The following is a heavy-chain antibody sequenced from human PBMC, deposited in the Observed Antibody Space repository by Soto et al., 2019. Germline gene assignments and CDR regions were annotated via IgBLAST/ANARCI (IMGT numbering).Heavy chain of an antibody. J-gene: IGHJ4*02. V-gene: IGHV1-69*06. CDR3: ARAGNYYDSSGYYYGFDY. CDR2: IIPIFGTA. CDR1: GGTFSSYA. Sequence: QVQLVQSGAEVKKPGSSVKVSCKASGGTFSSYAISWVRQAPGQGLEWMGGIIPIFGTANYAQKFQGRVTITADKSTSTAYMELSSLRSEDTAVYYCARAGNYYDSSGYYYGFDYWGQGTLATVSS. D-gene: IGHD3-22*01.